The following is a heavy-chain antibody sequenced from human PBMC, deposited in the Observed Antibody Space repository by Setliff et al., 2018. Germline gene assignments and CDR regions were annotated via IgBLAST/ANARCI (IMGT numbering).Heavy chain of an antibody. D-gene: IGHD3-22*01. CDR1: GNSFTSYW. Sequence: PGESLKISCKDSGNSFTSYWIGWVRQMPGKGLEWMGIIYPGDSDTRYSPSFQGQVTISADKSISTAYLQWSSLKASDTAMYYCARRRYYDSSGYYYFDYWGQGTLVTVSS. V-gene: IGHV5-51*01. CDR2: IYPGDSDT. CDR3: ARRRYYDSSGYYYFDY. J-gene: IGHJ4*02.